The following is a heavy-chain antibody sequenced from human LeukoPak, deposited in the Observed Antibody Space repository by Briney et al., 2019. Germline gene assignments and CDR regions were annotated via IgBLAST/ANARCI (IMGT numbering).Heavy chain of an antibody. CDR1: GFTFSSHG. CDR2: ISYDGSNK. D-gene: IGHD6-13*01. CDR3: AKGSSAAGTGTAFDI. V-gene: IGHV3-30*18. J-gene: IGHJ3*02. Sequence: PGGSLRLSCAASGFTFSSHGMHWVRQAPGKGLEWVAVISYDGSNKYYADSVKGRFTISRDNSKNTLYLQMNSLRAEDTAVYYCAKGSSAAGTGTAFDIWGQGTMVTVSS.